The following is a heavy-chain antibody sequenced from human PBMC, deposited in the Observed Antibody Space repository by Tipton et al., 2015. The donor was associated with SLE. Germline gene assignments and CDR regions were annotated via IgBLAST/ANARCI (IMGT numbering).Heavy chain of an antibody. CDR2: IRYDGSNK. Sequence: SGAEVKKPGASVKVSCKASGYTFTSYGMHWVRQAPGKGLEWVAFIRYDGSNKYYADSVKGRFTISRDNSKNTLYLQMNSLRAEDTAVYYCAKGGGYGDSQYYFDYWGQGTLVTVSS. J-gene: IGHJ4*02. D-gene: IGHD4-17*01. V-gene: IGHV3-30*02. CDR1: GYTFTSYG. CDR3: AKGGGYGDSQYYFDY.